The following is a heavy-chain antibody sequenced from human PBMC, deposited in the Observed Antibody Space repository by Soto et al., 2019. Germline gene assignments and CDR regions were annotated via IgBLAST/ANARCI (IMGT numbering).Heavy chain of an antibody. J-gene: IGHJ4*02. CDR1: GFTFSSYG. Sequence: GGSLRLSCAASGFTFSSYGMHWVRQAPGKGLEWVAVISYDGSNKYYADSVKGRFTISRDNSKNTLYLQTNSLRAEDMAVYYCAKGSGDSSGWLDYWGQGTLVTVSS. V-gene: IGHV3-30*18. D-gene: IGHD6-19*01. CDR2: ISYDGSNK. CDR3: AKGSGDSSGWLDY.